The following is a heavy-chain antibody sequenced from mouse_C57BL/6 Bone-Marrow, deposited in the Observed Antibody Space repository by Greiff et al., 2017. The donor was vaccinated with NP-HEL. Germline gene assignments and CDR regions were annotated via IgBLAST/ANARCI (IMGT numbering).Heavy chain of an antibody. Sequence: EVKLMESGGDLVKPGGSLKLSCAASGFTFSSYGMSWVRQTPDKRLEWVATISSGGSYTYYPASVKGRFTISRDNAKNTLYLQMSSLKSEDTAMYYCARHGGWLLFYWYFDVWGTGTTVTVSS. CDR2: ISSGGSYT. J-gene: IGHJ1*03. CDR1: GFTFSSYG. CDR3: ARHGGWLLFYWYFDV. D-gene: IGHD2-3*01. V-gene: IGHV5-6*01.